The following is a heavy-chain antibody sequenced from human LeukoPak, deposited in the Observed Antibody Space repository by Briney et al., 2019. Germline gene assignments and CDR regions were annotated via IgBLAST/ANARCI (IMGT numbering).Heavy chain of an antibody. Sequence: GASVNVSCKASGYTFTGYYMHWVRQAPGQGLEWMGWINPNRGGTNYAQKFQGRVTMTRDPSISPAYMERSRLRSDDTAVYYCAIDFWSGYGMDVWGQGTKVTVSS. D-gene: IGHD3-3*01. V-gene: IGHV1-2*02. CDR1: GYTFTGYY. CDR3: AIDFWSGYGMDV. J-gene: IGHJ6*02. CDR2: INPNRGGT.